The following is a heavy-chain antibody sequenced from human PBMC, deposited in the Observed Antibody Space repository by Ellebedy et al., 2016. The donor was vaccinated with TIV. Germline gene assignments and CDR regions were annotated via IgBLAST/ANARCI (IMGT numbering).Heavy chain of an antibody. CDR2: IYYSGST. Sequence: SETLSLTXTVSGGSISSGGYYWSWIRQHPGKGLEWIGYIYYSGSTNYNPSLKSRVTISVDTSKNQFSLKLSSVTAADTAVYYCARVSSGWYLYWFDPWGQGTLVTVSS. CDR1: GGSISSGGYY. V-gene: IGHV4-61*08. CDR3: ARVSSGWYLYWFDP. J-gene: IGHJ5*02. D-gene: IGHD6-19*01.